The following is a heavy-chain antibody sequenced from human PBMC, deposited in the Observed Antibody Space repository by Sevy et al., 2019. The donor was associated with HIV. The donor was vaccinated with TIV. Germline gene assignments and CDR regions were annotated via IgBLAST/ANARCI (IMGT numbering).Heavy chain of an antibody. V-gene: IGHV3-7*01. J-gene: IGHJ6*02. CDR3: ALAIGYCTNGVCYGTAIYYYYGMDV. Sequence: GESLKISCAASGFTFSSYWMSWVRQAPGKGLEWVANIKQDGSEKYYVDSVKGRFTISRDNAKNSLYLQMNSLRAEDTAENYCALAIGYCTNGVCYGTAIYYYYGMDVWGQGTTVTVSS. D-gene: IGHD2-8*01. CDR2: IKQDGSEK. CDR1: GFTFSSYW.